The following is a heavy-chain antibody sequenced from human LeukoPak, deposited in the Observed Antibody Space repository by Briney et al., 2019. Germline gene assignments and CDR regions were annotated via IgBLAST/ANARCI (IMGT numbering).Heavy chain of an antibody. CDR3: ARATHSSSWYYFDY. J-gene: IGHJ4*02. CDR1: GGSISSYY. CDR2: IYTSGST. Sequence: SETLSLTCTVSGGSISSYYWSWIRQPAGKGLEWIGRIYTSGSTNYNPSLKSRVTISVDTSKNQFSLKLSSVTAADTAVYYCARATHSSSWYYFDYWGQGTLVTVSS. V-gene: IGHV4-4*07. D-gene: IGHD6-13*01.